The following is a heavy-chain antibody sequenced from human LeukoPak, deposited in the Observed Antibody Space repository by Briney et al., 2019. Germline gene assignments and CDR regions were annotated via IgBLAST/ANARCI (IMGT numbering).Heavy chain of an antibody. J-gene: IGHJ3*02. Sequence: PGRSLRLSCAASGFTFSSYGMHWVRQAPGNGLEWVAVISYDGSNKYYADSVKGRFTISRDNSKNTLYLQMNSLRAEDTAVYYCAKLPSGTDAFDIWGQGTMVTVSS. CDR2: ISYDGSNK. D-gene: IGHD2-2*01. CDR3: AKLPSGTDAFDI. CDR1: GFTFSSYG. V-gene: IGHV3-30*18.